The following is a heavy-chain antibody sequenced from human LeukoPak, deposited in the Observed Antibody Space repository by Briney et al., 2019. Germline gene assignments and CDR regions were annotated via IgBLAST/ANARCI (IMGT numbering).Heavy chain of an antibody. CDR3: ARVAPYCSGTSCYYIDY. CDR2: INPNSGGT. CDR1: GYTFTGYY. D-gene: IGHD2-2*01. Sequence: ASVKVSCKASGYTFTGYYMHWVRQAPGQGLGWMGWINPNSGGTNYAQKFQGRVTMTRDTSISTAYMELSRLRSDDTAVYYCARVAPYCSGTSCYYIDYWGQGTLVSVSS. V-gene: IGHV1-2*02. J-gene: IGHJ4*02.